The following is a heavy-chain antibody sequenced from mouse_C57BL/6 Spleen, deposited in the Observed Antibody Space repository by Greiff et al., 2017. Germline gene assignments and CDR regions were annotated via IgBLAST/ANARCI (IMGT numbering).Heavy chain of an antibody. CDR1: GYAFSSYW. J-gene: IGHJ1*03. D-gene: IGHD4-1*01. CDR2: IYPGDGDT. Sequence: VQLQQSGAELVKPGASVKISCKASGYAFSSYWMNWVKQRPGKGLAWIGQIYPGDGDTNYNGKFKGKATLTADKSSSTAYMQLSSLTSEDSAVYFCARSETGHWYFDVWGTGTTVTVAS. V-gene: IGHV1-80*01. CDR3: ARSETGHWYFDV.